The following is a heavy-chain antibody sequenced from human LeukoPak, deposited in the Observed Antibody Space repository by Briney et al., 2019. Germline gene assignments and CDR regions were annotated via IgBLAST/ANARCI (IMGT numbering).Heavy chain of an antibody. J-gene: IGHJ6*02. CDR2: ISYDGSNK. D-gene: IGHD2-15*01. V-gene: IGHV3-30*04. CDR3: ARDQAVAGYGMDV. Sequence: GGSLRLSCAASGFTFSSYAMHWVRQAPGKGLEWVAVISYDGSNKYYADYVKGRFTISRDNSKNTLYLQMNSLRAEDTAVYYCARDQAVAGYGMDVWGQGTTVTVSS. CDR1: GFTFSSYA.